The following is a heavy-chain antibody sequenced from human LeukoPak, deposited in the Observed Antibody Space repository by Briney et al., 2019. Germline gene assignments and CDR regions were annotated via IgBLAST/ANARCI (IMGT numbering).Heavy chain of an antibody. J-gene: IGHJ3*02. CDR1: GGSISSSNYY. CDR2: IYYSGST. Sequence: SETLSLTCTVSGGSISSSNYYWGWIRQPPGKGLEWIGYIYYSGSTNYNPSLKSRVTISVDTSKNQFSLKLSSVTAADTAVYYCARSNPIRGLYAFDIWGQGTMVTVSS. V-gene: IGHV4-61*05. CDR3: ARSNPIRGLYAFDI. D-gene: IGHD4-11*01.